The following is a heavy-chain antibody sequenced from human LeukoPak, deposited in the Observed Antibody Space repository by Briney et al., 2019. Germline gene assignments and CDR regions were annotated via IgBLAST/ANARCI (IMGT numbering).Heavy chain of an antibody. CDR2: IYHSGST. CDR1: GGSISNSNW. J-gene: IGHJ4*02. D-gene: IGHD3-22*01. Sequence: SETLSLTCAVSGGSISNSNWWSWVRQPPGKGLEWIGEIYHSGSTNYNPSLKSRATISVDTSKNQFSLKLSSVTAADTAVYYCARAADYYDSSGYYSLFDYWGQGTLVTVSS. V-gene: IGHV4-4*02. CDR3: ARAADYYDSSGYYSLFDY.